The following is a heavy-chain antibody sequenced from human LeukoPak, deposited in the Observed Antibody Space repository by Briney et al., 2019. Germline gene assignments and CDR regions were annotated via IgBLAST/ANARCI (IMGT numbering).Heavy chain of an antibody. CDR3: SVVRGAFYGMDV. CDR1: GYTLTELS. J-gene: IGHJ6*02. CDR2: FDPEDGET. D-gene: IGHD3-10*01. Sequence: GASVKVSCKVSGYTLTELSMHWVRQAPGKGLEWMGGFDPEDGETIYAQKFQGRVTMTEDTSTDTAYMELSSLRSEDTAVYYCSVVRGAFYGMDVWGQGTTVTVSS. V-gene: IGHV1-24*01.